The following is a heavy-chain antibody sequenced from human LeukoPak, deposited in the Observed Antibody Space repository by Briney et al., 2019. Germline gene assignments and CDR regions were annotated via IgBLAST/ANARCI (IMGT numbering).Heavy chain of an antibody. J-gene: IGHJ5*02. CDR3: ARAHRERYDSSAYYP. CDR2: IYYSGNT. D-gene: IGHD3-22*01. V-gene: IGHV4-39*01. CDR1: GVSISSSNSY. Sequence: PSETLSLTCTVSGVSISSSNSYWGWIRQPPGKGLEWIGSIYYSGNTYYNASLKSQVSISIDTSKNQFSLRLTSVTAADTAVYYCARAHRERYDSSAYYPWGQGTLVTVSS.